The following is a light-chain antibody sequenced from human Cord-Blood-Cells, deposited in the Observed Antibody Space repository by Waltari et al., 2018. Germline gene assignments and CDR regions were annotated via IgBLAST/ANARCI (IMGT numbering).Light chain of an antibody. CDR3: MQALQPPWT. CDR1: QSLLHSNGYNY. Sequence: IVMTQSPLSLPVTHGEPASISCRSSQSLLHSNGYNYLDWYLQKPGQSPQLLIYLGSNRASGVPDRFSGSGSGTDFTLKISRVEAEDVGVYYCMQALQPPWTFGQGTKVEIK. V-gene: IGKV2-28*01. CDR2: LGS. J-gene: IGKJ1*01.